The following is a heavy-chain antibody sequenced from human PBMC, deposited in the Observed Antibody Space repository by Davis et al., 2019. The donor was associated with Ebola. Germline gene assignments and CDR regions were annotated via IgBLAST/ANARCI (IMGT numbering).Heavy chain of an antibody. CDR1: GYTFTNYD. V-gene: IGHV1-8*03. CDR3: TRGLRYSY. CDR2: INPKSGNT. J-gene: IGHJ4*02. D-gene: IGHD2-15*01. Sequence: ASVKVSCKASGYTFTNYDVNWVRQATGQGLEWMGWINPKSGNTGYAQKFQGRVPITRDTSISTAYMELSSLRSEDMAVYYCTRGLRYSYWGQGTLVTVSS.